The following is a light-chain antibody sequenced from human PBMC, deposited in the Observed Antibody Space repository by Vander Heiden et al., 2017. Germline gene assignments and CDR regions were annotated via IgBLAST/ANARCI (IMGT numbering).Light chain of an antibody. V-gene: IGKV1-5*03. J-gene: IGKJ2*01. Sequence: EIPMIQSPSTLSASVGDRVTITCRASQSISSWLAWYQQKPGKAPKLLIYKASSLESGVPSRFSGSGSGTEFTLTISSLQPDDFATYYCQQYNSYVYTFGQGTKLEIK. CDR2: KAS. CDR3: QQYNSYVYT. CDR1: QSISSW.